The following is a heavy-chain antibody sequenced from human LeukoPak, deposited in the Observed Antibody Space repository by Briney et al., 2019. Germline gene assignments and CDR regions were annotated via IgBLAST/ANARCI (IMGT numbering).Heavy chain of an antibody. CDR1: GGSINSGDYY. CDR3: ARGSGTGAFDI. J-gene: IGHJ3*02. CDR2: VYYSGSA. Sequence: PSQTLSLTCSVSGGSINSGDYYWSWIRQHPGKGLEWIGYVYYSGSAFHNPSLKSRVTVSVDTSKNQFSLKLNSVTAADTAVYYCARGSGTGAFDIWGQGTMVTVS. D-gene: IGHD2-8*02. V-gene: IGHV4-31*03.